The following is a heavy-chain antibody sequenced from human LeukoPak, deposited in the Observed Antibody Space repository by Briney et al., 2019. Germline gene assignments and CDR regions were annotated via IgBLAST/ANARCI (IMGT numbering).Heavy chain of an antibody. CDR3: ARQVDTTMALPDY. Sequence: ASVKVSCKTPGYTFTSYGVSWVRQAPGQRLEWMGWISTYNYNTNYAQKFRGRVTMTRDTSTSTVYMELRSLRSGDTAIYYCARQVDTTMALPDYWGQGTLVTVSS. D-gene: IGHD5-18*01. CDR2: ISTYNYNT. CDR1: GYTFTSYG. J-gene: IGHJ4*02. V-gene: IGHV1-18*01.